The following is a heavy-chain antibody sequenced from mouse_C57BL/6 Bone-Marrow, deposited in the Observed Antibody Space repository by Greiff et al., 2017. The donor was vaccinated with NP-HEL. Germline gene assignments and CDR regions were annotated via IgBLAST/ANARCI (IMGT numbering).Heavy chain of an antibody. CDR2: TFYSGIT. CDR3: ARDRGYGSQPYWYFDV. CDR1: GFSINSDCY. D-gene: IGHD1-1*01. J-gene: IGHJ1*03. V-gene: IGHV3-3*01. Sequence: EVKLVESGPSLVRPSQTLSLTCTVTGFSINSDCYWIWIRQFPGNKLEYIGYTFYSGITYYNPSLESRTYITRDTSKNQFSLKLSSVTTEDTATYYCARDRGYGSQPYWYFDVWGTGTTVTVSS.